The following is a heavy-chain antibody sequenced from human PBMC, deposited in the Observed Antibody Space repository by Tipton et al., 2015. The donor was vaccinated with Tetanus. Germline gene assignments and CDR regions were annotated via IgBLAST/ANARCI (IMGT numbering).Heavy chain of an antibody. D-gene: IGHD1-26*01. Sequence: LRLSCAASGFTFSAYYMSWIRLAPGKGLEWIGYMFYNGDAFYNPSLKSRLAMSLDASKNLFSLNLTSVTAADTAVYFCARGLPREPFYFDYWGQGKQVIVSS. CDR1: GFTFSAYY. CDR3: ARGLPREPFYFDY. V-gene: IGHV4-31*02. J-gene: IGHJ4*02. CDR2: MFYNGDA.